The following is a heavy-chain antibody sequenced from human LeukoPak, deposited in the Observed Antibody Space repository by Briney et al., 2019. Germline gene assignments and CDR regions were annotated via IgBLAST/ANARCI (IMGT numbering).Heavy chain of an antibody. V-gene: IGHV4-4*07. CDR1: SDSISNHF. CDR2: ISASGSS. J-gene: IGHJ3*01. Sequence: SETLSLTCTFSSDSISNHFWSWIRQPAGKGLEWIGRISASGSSNYNPSLKSRVTMSLDTSKNQFSLKLTSVTAADTAVYYCARLRVPAARGAFDCWGQGTMVTVAS. D-gene: IGHD6-6*01. CDR3: ARLRVPAARGAFDC.